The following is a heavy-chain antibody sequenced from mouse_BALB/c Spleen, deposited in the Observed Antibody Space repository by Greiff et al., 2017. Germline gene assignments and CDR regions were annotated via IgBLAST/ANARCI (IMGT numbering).Heavy chain of an antibody. D-gene: IGHD4-1*01. CDR3: ARPLTPMDY. J-gene: IGHJ4*01. V-gene: IGHV1-9*01. CDR1: GYTFSSYW. CDR2: ILPGSGST. Sequence: VQLQQSGAELMKPGASAKISCKATGYTFSSYWIEWVKQRPGHGLEWIGEILPGSGSTNYNEKFKGKATFTADTSSNTAYMQLSSLTSEDSAVYYCARPLTPMDYWGQGASVTVSS.